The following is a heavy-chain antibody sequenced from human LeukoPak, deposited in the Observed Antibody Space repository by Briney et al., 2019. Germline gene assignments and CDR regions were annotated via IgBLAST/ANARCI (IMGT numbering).Heavy chain of an antibody. CDR1: GGSISSYY. D-gene: IGHD2-15*01. Sequence: PSETLSLTCTVSGGSISSYYWSWIRQPPGKGLEWIGYIYYSGSTKYNPSLKSRVTISGDTSKNQFSLKLSSMTAADTAVYYCATATLYCSGGSCYPNYFDYWGQGTLVTVSS. CDR3: ATATLYCSGGSCYPNYFDY. V-gene: IGHV4-59*01. CDR2: IYYSGST. J-gene: IGHJ4*02.